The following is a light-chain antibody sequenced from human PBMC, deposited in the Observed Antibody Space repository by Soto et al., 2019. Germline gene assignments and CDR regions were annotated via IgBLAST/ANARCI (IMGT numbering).Light chain of an antibody. V-gene: IGKV3-11*01. CDR3: QQRTNWPTT. CDR1: QSLTSNY. Sequence: EIVLTQSPGTLSLSPGERASLSCRASQSLTSNYLAWYQQKPGQAPRLLIYAASNRATGIPARFSGSGSGTDFTLTISSLEPEDFAVYYCQQRTNWPTTFGQGTKVDVK. J-gene: IGKJ1*01. CDR2: AAS.